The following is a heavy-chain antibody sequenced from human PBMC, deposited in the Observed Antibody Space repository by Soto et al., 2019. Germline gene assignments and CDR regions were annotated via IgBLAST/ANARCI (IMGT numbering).Heavy chain of an antibody. CDR2: IYPGDSDT. CDR1: GYSFTSYW. J-gene: IGHJ6*02. CDR3: ARHTTSILVGCGMDV. V-gene: IGHV5-51*01. D-gene: IGHD2-21*01. Sequence: PGESLKISCKGSGYSFTSYWIGWVRQVPGKGLEWMGIIYPGDSDTRYSPSFQGQVTISADKSISTAYLQWSSLKASDTAMYYCARHTTSILVGCGMDVWGQGTTLTVSS.